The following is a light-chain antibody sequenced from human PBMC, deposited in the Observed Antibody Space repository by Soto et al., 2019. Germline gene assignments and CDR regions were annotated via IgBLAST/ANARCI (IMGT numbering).Light chain of an antibody. CDR2: DAS. CDR1: QSVSSY. Sequence: EILLTQSPAPLSLSPGERATLSCRASQSVSSYLAWYQQKPGQAPRLLIYDASNRATGIPARFSGSGSGTDFTLTISSLEPEDFAVYYCQQPYTFGQGTKLEIK. CDR3: QQPYT. V-gene: IGKV3-11*01. J-gene: IGKJ2*01.